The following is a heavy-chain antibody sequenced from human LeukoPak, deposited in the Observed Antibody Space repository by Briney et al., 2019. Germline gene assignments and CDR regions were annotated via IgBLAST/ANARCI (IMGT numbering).Heavy chain of an antibody. CDR3: AISSVPKVMDV. J-gene: IGHJ6*02. CDR1: GYSFTSYY. V-gene: IGHV1-46*01. Sequence: ASVNVSCKASGYSFTSYYMHWVRQAPGQGLEWMGIINPSGGSTSYAQKFQGRVTMTRDTSTSTVYMELSSLRSEDTAVYYCAISSVPKVMDVWGQGTTVTVSS. D-gene: IGHD6-19*01. CDR2: INPSGGST.